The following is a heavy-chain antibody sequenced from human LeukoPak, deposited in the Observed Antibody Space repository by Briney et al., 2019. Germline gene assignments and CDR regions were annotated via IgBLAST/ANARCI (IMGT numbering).Heavy chain of an antibody. CDR3: ARDGAEYYDILTGYYSSVACGY. Sequence: GGSLRLSCAASGFTFSSYEMNWVRQAPGKGLEWVSYISSSGSTIYYADSVKGRFTISRDNAKNSLYLQMNSLRAEDTAVYYCARDGAEYYDILTGYYSSVACGYWGQGTLVTVSS. CDR2: ISSSGSTI. CDR1: GFTFSSYE. V-gene: IGHV3-48*03. J-gene: IGHJ4*02. D-gene: IGHD3-9*01.